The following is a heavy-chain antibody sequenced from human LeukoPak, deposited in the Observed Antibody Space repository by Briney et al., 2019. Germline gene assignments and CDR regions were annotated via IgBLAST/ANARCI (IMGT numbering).Heavy chain of an antibody. CDR3: ARAMVRGVDNWLDP. CDR2: IYYSGST. Sequence: SETLSLTCTVSGGSISSSSYYWGWIRQPPGKGLEWIGSIYYSGSTYYNPSLKSRVTISVDTSKNQFSLKLSSVTAADTAVYYCARAMVRGVDNWLDPWGQGTLVTVSS. D-gene: IGHD3-10*01. CDR1: GGSISSSSYY. V-gene: IGHV4-39*07. J-gene: IGHJ5*02.